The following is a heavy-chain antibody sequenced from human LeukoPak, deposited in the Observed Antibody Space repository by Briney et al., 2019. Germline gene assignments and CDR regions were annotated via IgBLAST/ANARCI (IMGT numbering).Heavy chain of an antibody. J-gene: IGHJ5*02. Sequence: SETLSLTCTVSGYSISSGYYWGWIRQPPGKGLEWIGSIYHSGSTYYNPSLKSRVTISVDTSKNQFSLKLSSVTAADTAVYYCARHVYSSSWYRWFDPWGQGTLVTVSS. CDR1: GYSISSGYY. V-gene: IGHV4-38-2*02. CDR2: IYHSGST. CDR3: ARHVYSSSWYRWFDP. D-gene: IGHD6-13*01.